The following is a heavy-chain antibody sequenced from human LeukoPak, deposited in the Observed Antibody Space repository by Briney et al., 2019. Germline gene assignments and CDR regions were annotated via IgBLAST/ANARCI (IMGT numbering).Heavy chain of an antibody. J-gene: IGHJ6*03. V-gene: IGHV3-53*01. CDR3: AKLGGQEVYNYYVGV. CDR1: GFTVSSNY. CDR2: IDSGDIT. D-gene: IGHD3-16*01. Sequence: GGSLRLSCAASGFTVSSNYMSWVRQAPGKGLEWVSGIIDSGDITYYANSVKGRFTISRDNSKNTLYLQMNSLRAEDTAVYYCAKLGGQEVYNYYVGVWGKGTTVAVSS.